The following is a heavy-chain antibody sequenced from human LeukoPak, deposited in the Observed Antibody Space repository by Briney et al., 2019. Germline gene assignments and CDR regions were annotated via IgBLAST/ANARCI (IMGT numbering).Heavy chain of an antibody. J-gene: IGHJ6*02. V-gene: IGHV4-34*01. D-gene: IGHD6-13*01. CDR2: INHSGST. CDR3: ARPVAAGAYYGMDV. Sequence: SETLSLTCAVYGGSFSGYYWSWIRQPPGKGLEWIGEINHSGSTNYNPSLKSRVTISVDTSKNQFSLKLSSVTAADTAVYYCARPVAAGAYYGMDVWGQGTTVTVSS. CDR1: GGSFSGYY.